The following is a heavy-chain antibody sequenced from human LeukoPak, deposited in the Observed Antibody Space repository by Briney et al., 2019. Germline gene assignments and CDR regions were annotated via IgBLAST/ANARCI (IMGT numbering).Heavy chain of an antibody. CDR2: INSDGSST. J-gene: IGHJ6*02. D-gene: IGHD4-11*01. CDR1: GFTFSSYW. V-gene: IGHV3-74*01. Sequence: GGSLRLSCAASGFTFSSYWMHWVRQAPGKGLVWGSRINSDGSSTSYADSVKGRVTISRDNAKNTLYLQMNSLRAEDTAVYYCERVPSASNYKEGSSLAYYYGMDVWGQGTTVTVSS. CDR3: ERVPSASNYKEGSSLAYYYGMDV.